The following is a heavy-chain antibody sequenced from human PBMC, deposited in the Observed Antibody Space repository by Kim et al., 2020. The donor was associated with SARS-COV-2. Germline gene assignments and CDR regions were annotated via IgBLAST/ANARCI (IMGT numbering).Heavy chain of an antibody. CDR1: GFTFSSYW. CDR2: IKQDGSEK. D-gene: IGHD1-26*01. V-gene: IGHV3-7*01. J-gene: IGHJ6*02. CDR3: ASLTRQGGSYTYYYYYYGMDV. Sequence: GGSLRLSCAASGFTFSSYWMSWVRQAPGKGLEWVANIKQDGSEKYYVDSVKGRFTISRDNAKNSLYLQMNSLRAEDTAVYYCASLTRQGGSYTYYYYYYGMDVWGQGTTVTVSS.